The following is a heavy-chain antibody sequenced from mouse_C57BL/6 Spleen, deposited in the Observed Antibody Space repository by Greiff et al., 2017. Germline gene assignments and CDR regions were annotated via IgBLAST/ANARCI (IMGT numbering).Heavy chain of an antibody. J-gene: IGHJ4*01. V-gene: IGHV5-4*01. CDR3: ARAYYDYVGYAMDY. Sequence: EVQVVESGGGLVKPGGSLKLSCAASGFTFSSYAMSWVRQTPEKRLEWVATISDGGSYTYYPDNVKGRFTISRDNAKNNLYLQMSHLKSEDTAMYYCARAYYDYVGYAMDYWGQGTSVTVSS. CDR1: GFTFSSYA. D-gene: IGHD2-4*01. CDR2: ISDGGSYT.